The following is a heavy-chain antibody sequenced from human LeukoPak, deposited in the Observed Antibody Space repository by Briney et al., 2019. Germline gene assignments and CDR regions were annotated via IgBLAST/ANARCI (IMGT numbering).Heavy chain of an antibody. D-gene: IGHD1-1*01. J-gene: IGHJ4*02. CDR2: ISSRGRDT. V-gene: IGHV3-11*06. CDR1: GFSFSDYY. CDR3: TRVGSSGSVDY. Sequence: GGSLRLSCAASGFSFSDYYMSWIRQAPGKGLEWVSYISSRGRDTNYPDSVKGRFTISRDNAKNSLYLQMNTLRAEDTAVYYCTRVGSSGSVDYWGQGTLVTVSS.